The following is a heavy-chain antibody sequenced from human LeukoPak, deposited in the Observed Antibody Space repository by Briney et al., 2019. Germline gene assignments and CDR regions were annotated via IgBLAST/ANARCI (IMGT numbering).Heavy chain of an antibody. D-gene: IGHD1-7*01. CDR1: GFTFSNAW. CDR2: IKSKTDGGTT. CDR3: TTDPTGLPRDAGTQIAKFDY. J-gene: IGHJ4*02. V-gene: IGHV3-15*01. Sequence: PGGSLRLSCAASGFTFSNAWMSWVRQAPGKGLEWVGRIKSKTDGGTTDYAAPVKGRFTISRDDSKNTLYLQMNSLKTEDTAVYYCTTDPTGLPRDAGTQIAKFDYWGQRTLVTFSS.